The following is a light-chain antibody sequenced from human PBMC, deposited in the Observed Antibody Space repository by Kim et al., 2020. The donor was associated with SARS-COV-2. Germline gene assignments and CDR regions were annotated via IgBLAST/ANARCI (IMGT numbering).Light chain of an antibody. Sequence: ASVGERVTITCRASQDISNYLAWYQQKPGKVPKLLIYAASALQLGVPSRFSGSGSGTDFTLTVTSLQPEDVATYYCQKYNSAPWTFGQGTKVDIK. V-gene: IGKV1-27*01. CDR2: AAS. CDR3: QKYNSAPWT. J-gene: IGKJ1*01. CDR1: QDISNY.